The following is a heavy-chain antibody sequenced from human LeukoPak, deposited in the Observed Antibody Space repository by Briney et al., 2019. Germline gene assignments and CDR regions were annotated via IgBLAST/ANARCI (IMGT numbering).Heavy chain of an antibody. Sequence: PSETLSLTCTVSGGSISSGGYYWSWIRQHPGKGLEWIGYIYYSGSTYYNPSLKSRVTISVDTSKNQFSLKLSSVTAADTAVYYCARGGHYGDYVNWFDPWGQGTLVTVSS. V-gene: IGHV4-31*03. CDR1: GGSISSGGYY. D-gene: IGHD4-17*01. J-gene: IGHJ5*02. CDR2: IYYSGST. CDR3: ARGGHYGDYVNWFDP.